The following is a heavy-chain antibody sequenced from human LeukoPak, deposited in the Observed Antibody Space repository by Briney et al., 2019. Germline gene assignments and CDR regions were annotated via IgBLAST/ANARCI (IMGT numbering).Heavy chain of an antibody. V-gene: IGHV4-59*01. J-gene: IGHJ4*02. CDR1: GGSISTYY. CDR3: ARVGGYSSYFDH. CDR2: IHHSGST. Sequence: SETLSLTCTVSGGSISTYYWSWIRQPPGKRLEWIGHIHHSGSTKYNPSLKSRVTISVDTSKNQFSLKVTSVTAADTAVYYCARVGGYSSYFDHWGRGTLVTVSS. D-gene: IGHD5-18*01.